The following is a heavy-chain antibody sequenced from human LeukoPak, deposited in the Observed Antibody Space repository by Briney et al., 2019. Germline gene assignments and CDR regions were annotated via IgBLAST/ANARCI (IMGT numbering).Heavy chain of an antibody. CDR3: AKIPQVATYTVPNFDF. D-gene: IGHD3-16*01. CDR1: GFTFSNYW. CDR2: IKQDRSEK. V-gene: IGHV3-7*03. J-gene: IGHJ4*02. Sequence: GGSLRLSCAASGFTFSNYWMSWVRQAPGKGLEWVANIKQDRSEKYVDSVKGRFTISRDNSKNTLYLQMNSLRAEDTAVYYCAKIPQVATYTVPNFDFWGQGTLVTVSS.